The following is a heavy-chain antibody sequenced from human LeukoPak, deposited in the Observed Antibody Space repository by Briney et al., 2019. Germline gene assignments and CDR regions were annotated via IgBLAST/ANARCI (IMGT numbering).Heavy chain of an antibody. CDR1: GGSFSGYY. J-gene: IGHJ4*02. CDR3: ARRRAYYYDSSGYLDY. D-gene: IGHD3-22*01. CDR2: INHSGST. V-gene: IGHV4-34*01. Sequence: SETLSLTCAVYGGSFSGYYWSWIRQPPGKGLEWIGEINHSGSTNYNPSLKSRVTISVDTSKNQSSLKLSSVTAADTAVYYCARRRAYYYDSSGYLDYWGQGTLVTVSS.